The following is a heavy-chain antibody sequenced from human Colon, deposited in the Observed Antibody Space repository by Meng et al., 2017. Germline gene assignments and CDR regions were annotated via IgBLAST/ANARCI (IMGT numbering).Heavy chain of an antibody. J-gene: IGHJ5*01. CDR3: GRSGAYDYRIDS. CDR1: GYTFTSYG. CDR2: ISAYNGNT. V-gene: IGHV1-18*01. Sequence: QVQLVQSGAEEKKPGASVKDSCKAYGYTFTSYGISWVRQAPGQGLEWVAWISAYNGNTIYAQKVQGRVTLTTDTSTSTAYMELRSLISDDTAVYYCGRSGAYDYRIDSWGQGTLVTVSS. D-gene: IGHD5-12*01.